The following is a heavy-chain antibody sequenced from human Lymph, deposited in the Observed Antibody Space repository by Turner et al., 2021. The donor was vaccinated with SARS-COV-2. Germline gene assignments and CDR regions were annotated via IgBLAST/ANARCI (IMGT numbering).Heavy chain of an antibody. D-gene: IGHD1-26*01. J-gene: IGHJ6*02. CDR2: MNQNSGNT. CDR1: GYTFTSYD. CDR3: ARGRYSGGGMDV. V-gene: IGHV1-8*02. Sequence: QVQLVQSGAEVKKPGASVTVSCKAPGYTFTSYDINWVRQATGQGLEWMGWMNQNSGNTGYAQKFQGRATMTRNTSISTAYMELSSLRSEDTAVYYCARGRYSGGGMDVWGQGTTVTVSS.